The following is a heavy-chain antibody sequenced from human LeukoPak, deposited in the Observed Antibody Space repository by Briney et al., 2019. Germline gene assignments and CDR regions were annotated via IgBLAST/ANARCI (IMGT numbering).Heavy chain of an antibody. J-gene: IGHJ4*02. CDR2: INPDGGIT. Sequence: ASVKVSCKASGDTFTIYYMHWVRQAPGQGLEWMGIINPDGGITSYAQKFQGRVTMTRDTSTSTVYMELSSLRSEDTAVYYCARDSSGFNYWGQGPLVTVSS. D-gene: IGHD6-19*01. CDR3: ARDSSGFNY. V-gene: IGHV1-46*01. CDR1: GDTFTIYY.